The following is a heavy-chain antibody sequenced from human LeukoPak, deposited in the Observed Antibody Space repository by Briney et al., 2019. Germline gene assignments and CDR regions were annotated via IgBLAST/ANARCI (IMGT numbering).Heavy chain of an antibody. CDR2: IYYSGST. D-gene: IGHD3-10*01. V-gene: IGHV4-39*01. CDR1: GGSISSSSYY. J-gene: IGHJ4*02. Sequence: SETLSLTCTVSGGSISSSSYYWGWIRQPPGKGLEWIGSIYYSGSTYYNPSLKSRVTISVDTSKNQFSLKLSSVTAADTAVYYCARLVWFGESDYWGQGTLVTVSS. CDR3: ARLVWFGESDY.